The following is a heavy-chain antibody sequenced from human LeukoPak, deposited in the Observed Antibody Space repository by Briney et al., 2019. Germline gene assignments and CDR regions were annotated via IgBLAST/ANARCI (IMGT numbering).Heavy chain of an antibody. Sequence: PGGSPRLSYAASGFTFSSYAMSWVRQAPGKGLEWVSGISGSGGSTYYADSVKGRFTISRDNSKNTLYLQMNSLSAEDTAVYYCAKDPAHCGGDCYPDAFDVWGQGTMVTVSS. V-gene: IGHV3-23*01. D-gene: IGHD2-21*02. CDR3: AKDPAHCGGDCYPDAFDV. J-gene: IGHJ3*01. CDR2: ISGSGGST. CDR1: GFTFSSYA.